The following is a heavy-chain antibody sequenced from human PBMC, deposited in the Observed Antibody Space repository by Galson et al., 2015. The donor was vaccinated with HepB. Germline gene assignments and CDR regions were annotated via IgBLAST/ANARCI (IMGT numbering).Heavy chain of an antibody. D-gene: IGHD2-21*01. CDR3: ARLGGDCLDY. J-gene: IGHJ4*02. CDR1: GGSISSSSYY. Sequence: SETLSLTCTVSGGSISSSSYYWGWIRQPPGKGLEWIGSIYYSGSTYYNPSLKSRVTISVDTSKNQFSLKLSSVTAADTAVYYCARLGGDCLDYWDQGTLVTVSS. CDR2: IYYSGST. V-gene: IGHV4-39*01.